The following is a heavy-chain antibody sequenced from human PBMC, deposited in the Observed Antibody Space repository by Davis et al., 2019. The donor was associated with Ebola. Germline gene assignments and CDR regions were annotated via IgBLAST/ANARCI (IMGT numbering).Heavy chain of an antibody. Sequence: ASVKVSCKASGYTFTGYYMHWVRQAPGQGLEWMGWINPNSGGTNYAQKFQGRVTMTRDTSISTAYMELSRLRSDDTAVYYCARDPGYYDSSGYYYKGYFQHWGQGTLVTVSS. V-gene: IGHV1-2*02. J-gene: IGHJ1*01. CDR2: INPNSGGT. CDR1: GYTFTGYY. D-gene: IGHD3-22*01. CDR3: ARDPGYYDSSGYYYKGYFQH.